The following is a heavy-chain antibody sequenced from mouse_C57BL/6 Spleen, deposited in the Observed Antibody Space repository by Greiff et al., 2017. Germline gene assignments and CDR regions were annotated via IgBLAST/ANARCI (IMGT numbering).Heavy chain of an antibody. Sequence: VQLQQSGPELVKPGDSVKISCKASGYSFTGYFMNWVMQSHGKSLEWIGRINPYNGDTFYNQKFKGKATLTVDKSSSTAHMELRSLTSEDSAVYDCASEDCGSNRGYYAMDYWGQGTSVTVSS. D-gene: IGHD1-1*01. CDR1: GYSFTGYF. V-gene: IGHV1-20*01. CDR2: INPYNGDT. J-gene: IGHJ4*01. CDR3: ASEDCGSNRGYYAMDY.